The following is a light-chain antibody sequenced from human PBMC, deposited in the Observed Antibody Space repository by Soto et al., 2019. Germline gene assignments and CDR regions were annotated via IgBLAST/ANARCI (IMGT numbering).Light chain of an antibody. Sequence: QSALTQPASVSGSPGQAITISCSGTSSDVGAFNYVSWHQQHPGKAPKLMIYNVYDRPSGISNRFSGSKSGNTASLTISGLQGEDEADYYCSSYTISRTYVFGTGTKLTVL. CDR3: SSYTISRTYV. V-gene: IGLV2-14*03. J-gene: IGLJ1*01. CDR2: NVY. CDR1: SSDVGAFNY.